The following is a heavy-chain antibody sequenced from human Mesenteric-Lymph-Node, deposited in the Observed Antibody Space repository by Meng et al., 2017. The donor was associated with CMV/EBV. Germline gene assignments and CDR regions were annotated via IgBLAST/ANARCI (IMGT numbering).Heavy chain of an antibody. Sequence: ASVKVSCKASGYTFTGYDINWVRQATGQGLEWMGWMNPNSGNTGYAQKFQGRVTMTRNTSISTAYMELSSLRSEDTAVYYCARELVVPAARNHYYYYGMDVWGQGTTVTVSS. J-gene: IGHJ6*02. CDR2: MNPNSGNT. V-gene: IGHV1-8*01. CDR1: GYTFTGYD. D-gene: IGHD2-2*01. CDR3: ARELVVPAARNHYYYYGMDV.